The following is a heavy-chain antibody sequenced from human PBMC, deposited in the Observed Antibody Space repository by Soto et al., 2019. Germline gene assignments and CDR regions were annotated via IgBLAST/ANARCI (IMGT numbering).Heavy chain of an antibody. CDR1: GFTFDDYA. CDR3: AKDRYRFLMGTYNWFDP. Sequence: LRLSCAASGFTFDDYAMHWVRQAPGKGLEWVSGISWNSGSIGYADSVKGRFTISRDNAKNSLYLQMNSLRAEDTALYYCAKDRYRFLMGTYNWFDPWGQGTLVTVS. V-gene: IGHV3-9*01. J-gene: IGHJ5*02. D-gene: IGHD1-26*01. CDR2: ISWNSGSI.